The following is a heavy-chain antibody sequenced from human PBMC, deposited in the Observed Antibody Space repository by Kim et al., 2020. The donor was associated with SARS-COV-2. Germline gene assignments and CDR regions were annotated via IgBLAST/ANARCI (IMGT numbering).Heavy chain of an antibody. V-gene: IGHV3-15*01. J-gene: IGHJ3*02. Sequence: GGSLRLSCAASGFTFSNAWMSWVRQAPGKGLEWVGRIKSKTDGGTTDYAAPVKGRFTISRDDSKNTLYLQMNSLKTEDTAVYYCTTDAALLTTVVTPGTAFDIWGQGTMVTVSS. CDR2: IKSKTDGGTT. CDR1: GFTFSNAW. CDR3: TTDAALLTTVVTPGTAFDI. D-gene: IGHD4-17*01.